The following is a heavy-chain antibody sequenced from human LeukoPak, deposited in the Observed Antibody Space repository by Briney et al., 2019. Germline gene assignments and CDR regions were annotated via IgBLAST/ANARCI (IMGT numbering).Heavy chain of an antibody. D-gene: IGHD2-15*01. V-gene: IGHV3-15*01. J-gene: IGHJ4*02. CDR1: GFIFTNAW. CDR3: TTDFDCRGTGCYR. Sequence: KPGGSLRLSCAGSGFIFTNAWMTWVRQSPGKGLEWIGRIKSRSEGEAPEYAAFVKGRFTLSRDDSEYTVYLRLNSLTADDTGVYYCTTDFDCRGTGCYRWGQGILVTVSS. CDR2: IKSRSEGEAP.